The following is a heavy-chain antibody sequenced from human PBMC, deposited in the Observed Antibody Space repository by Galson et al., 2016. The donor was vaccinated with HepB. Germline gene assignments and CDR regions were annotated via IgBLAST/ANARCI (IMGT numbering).Heavy chain of an antibody. V-gene: IGHV4-31*03. D-gene: IGHD4-17*01. J-gene: IGHJ4*02. CDR1: GGSINTGGYF. CDR2: ISYSGVT. CDR3: ARNPADYGDYGAFDF. Sequence: TLSLTCTVSGGSINTGGYFWTWIRQHPGKGLERIGYISYSGVTHYNPSLKSRITISVDTSKNQFSLRLNSVTAADTAVYFCARNPADYGDYGAFDFWGQGTLVTVSS.